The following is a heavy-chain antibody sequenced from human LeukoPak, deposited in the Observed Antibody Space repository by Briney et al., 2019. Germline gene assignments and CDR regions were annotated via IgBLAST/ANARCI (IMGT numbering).Heavy chain of an antibody. D-gene: IGHD4-17*01. Sequence: SETLSLTCAVSGGSISSGGYSWSWIRQPPGKGLEWIGYIYHSGSTYYNPSLKSRVTISVDRSKSQFSLKLSSVTAADTAVYYCARGNDYGDYGGWFDPWGQGTLVTVSS. CDR3: ARGNDYGDYGGWFDP. J-gene: IGHJ5*02. V-gene: IGHV4-30-2*01. CDR1: GGSISSGGYS. CDR2: IYHSGST.